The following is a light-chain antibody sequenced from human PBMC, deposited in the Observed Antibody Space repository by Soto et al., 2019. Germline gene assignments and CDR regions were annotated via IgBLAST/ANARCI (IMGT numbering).Light chain of an antibody. J-gene: IGLJ1*01. V-gene: IGLV2-14*01. CDR2: DVS. CDR1: SSDVGGYNY. Sequence: QSALTQPASVSGSPGQSITISCTGTSSDVGGYNYVSWYQQHPGKAPKLTIYDVSNRPSGVSNRFSGSKSGNTASLTISGLQAEDEADYYCSSYTSSSTLYVFVTGTKVTVL. CDR3: SSYTSSSTLYV.